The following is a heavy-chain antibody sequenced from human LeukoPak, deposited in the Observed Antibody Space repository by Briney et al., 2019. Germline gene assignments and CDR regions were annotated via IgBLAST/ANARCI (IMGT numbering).Heavy chain of an antibody. J-gene: IGHJ4*02. Sequence: GGSLRLSCAASGFTFITYAMHWVRQAPGKGLEWVAVISYDGSNEYYVDSVKGRFTISRDNSKNILYLQMNSLTAEDTAVYYCARDSLRNGYNYDYFDYWGQGTLVTVSS. D-gene: IGHD5-24*01. CDR1: GFTFITYA. CDR2: ISYDGSNE. CDR3: ARDSLRNGYNYDYFDY. V-gene: IGHV3-30-3*01.